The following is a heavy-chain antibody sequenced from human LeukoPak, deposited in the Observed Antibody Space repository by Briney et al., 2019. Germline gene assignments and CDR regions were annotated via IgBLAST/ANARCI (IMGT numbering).Heavy chain of an antibody. CDR1: GFTFNNYA. CDR2: TAGSGISK. CDR3: ARLPTFYYDSSGYHYDY. V-gene: IGHV3-23*01. Sequence: PGGSLRLPCVASGFTFNNYAMSWARQAPGRGLEWASSTAGSGISKDYADSVKGRFTISKDKSKNTLYLQMDNLRAEDTGVYFCARLPTFYYDSSGYHYDYWGQGTLVTVSS. J-gene: IGHJ4*02. D-gene: IGHD3-22*01.